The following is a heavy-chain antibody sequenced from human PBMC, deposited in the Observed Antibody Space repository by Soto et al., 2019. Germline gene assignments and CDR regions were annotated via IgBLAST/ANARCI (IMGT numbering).Heavy chain of an antibody. D-gene: IGHD6-13*01. J-gene: IGHJ4*02. V-gene: IGHV3-30-3*01. CDR1: GFTFSSYA. CDR3: VSAAAAGIIDY. Sequence: QVQLVESGGGVVQPGRSLRLSCAASGFTFSSYAMHWVRQAPGKGLEWVAVISYDGSNKYYADSVKGRFTISRDNSKNTLYLQMNSLRAEDTAVYYCVSAAAAGIIDYWGQGTLVTVSS. CDR2: ISYDGSNK.